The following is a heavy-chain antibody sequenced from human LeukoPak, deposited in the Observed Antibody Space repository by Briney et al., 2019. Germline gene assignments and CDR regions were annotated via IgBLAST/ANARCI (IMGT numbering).Heavy chain of an antibody. Sequence: GGSLRLSCAASGFTFSSSAMHWVRQAPGKGLEWVALISYDGINKYYEDSVKGRFTISRDNSQNTLFLLMNSLRPDDTALYYCAKGVSHSSYWYTPFDYWGQGTLVTVSS. V-gene: IGHV3-30*18. J-gene: IGHJ4*02. D-gene: IGHD6-19*01. CDR2: ISYDGINK. CDR1: GFTFSSSA. CDR3: AKGVSHSSYWYTPFDY.